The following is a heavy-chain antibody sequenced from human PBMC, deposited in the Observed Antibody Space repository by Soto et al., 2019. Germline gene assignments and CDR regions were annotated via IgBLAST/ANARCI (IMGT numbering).Heavy chain of an antibody. CDR3: ARHPIIAARHGYYYGMEV. D-gene: IGHD6-6*01. J-gene: IGHJ6*02. Sequence: GESLKISCKGSGYSFTSYWIGWVRQMPGKGLEWIGIIYPGDSDTRYSPSFQGQVTISADKSISTAYLQWSSLKASDTAMYYCARHPIIAARHGYYYGMEVWGQGTTVTVSS. CDR1: GYSFTSYW. CDR2: IYPGDSDT. V-gene: IGHV5-51*01.